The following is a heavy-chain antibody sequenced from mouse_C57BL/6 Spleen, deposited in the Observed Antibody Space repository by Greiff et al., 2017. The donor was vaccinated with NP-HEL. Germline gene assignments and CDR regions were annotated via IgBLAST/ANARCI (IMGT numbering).Heavy chain of an antibody. Sequence: VQLQESGAELVRPGTSVKMSCKASGYTFTNYWIGWAKQRPGHGLEWIGDIYPGGGYTNYNEKFKGKATLTADKSSSTAYMQFSSLTSEDSAIYYCARYLETGTGAWFAYWGQGTLVTVSA. CDR1: GYTFTNYW. CDR3: ARYLETGTGAWFAY. V-gene: IGHV1-63*01. J-gene: IGHJ3*01. D-gene: IGHD4-1*01. CDR2: IYPGGGYT.